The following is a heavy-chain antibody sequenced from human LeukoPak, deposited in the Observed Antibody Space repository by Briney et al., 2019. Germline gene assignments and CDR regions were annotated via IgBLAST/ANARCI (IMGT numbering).Heavy chain of an antibody. CDR3: ARMSIFGVVLNPDY. Sequence: SVKVSCKASGGTFSSYAISWVRQAPGQGLEWMGRIIPILGIANYAQKFQGRVTITADKSTSTAYMELSSLRSEDTAVYYCARMSIFGVVLNPDYWGQGTLVTVSS. CDR2: IIPILGIA. CDR1: GGTFSSYA. J-gene: IGHJ4*02. D-gene: IGHD3-3*01. V-gene: IGHV1-69*04.